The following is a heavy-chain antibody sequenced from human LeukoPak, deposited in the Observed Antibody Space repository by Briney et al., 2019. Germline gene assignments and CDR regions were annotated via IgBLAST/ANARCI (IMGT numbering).Heavy chain of an antibody. J-gene: IGHJ4*02. CDR2: ISGSGGST. CDR3: AKDRDGYYDSSGYYPYYFDY. CDR1: GFTFSSYA. D-gene: IGHD3-22*01. Sequence: GGSLRLSCAASGFTFSSYAMSWVRQAPGKGLEWVSDISGSGGSTYYADSVKGRFTISRDNSKNTLYLQMNSLRAEDTAVYYCAKDRDGYYDSSGYYPYYFDYWGQGTLVTVSS. V-gene: IGHV3-23*01.